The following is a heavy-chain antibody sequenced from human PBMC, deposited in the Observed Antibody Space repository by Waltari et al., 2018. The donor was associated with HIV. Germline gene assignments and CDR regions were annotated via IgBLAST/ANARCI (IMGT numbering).Heavy chain of an antibody. CDR1: GGSISSYY. CDR3: ARYCSSTSCYDWFDP. J-gene: IGHJ5*02. D-gene: IGHD2-2*01. V-gene: IGHV4-59*01. Sequence: QVQLQESGPGLVKPSETLSLTCTVSGGSISSYYWSWIRQPPGKGLEWIGYIYYSGSTNYNPSLKSRVTISVDTSKNQFSLKLSFVTAADTAVYYCARYCSSTSCYDWFDPWGQGTLVTVSS. CDR2: IYYSGST.